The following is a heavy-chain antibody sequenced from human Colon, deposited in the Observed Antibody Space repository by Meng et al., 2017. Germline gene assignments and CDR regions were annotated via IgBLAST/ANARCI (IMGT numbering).Heavy chain of an antibody. D-gene: IGHD6-25*01. CDR3: ARAFPAGA. J-gene: IGHJ5*02. CDR1: GFTFSSYE. Sequence: GESLKISCAGSGFTFSSYEMNWVRQAPGKGLEGVAYISGSGSSEKYADSVKGRFSISRDNAKNSLFLHMNSLRAEDTAIYYCARAFPAGAWGQGTLVTVSS. CDR2: ISGSGSSE. V-gene: IGHV3-48*03.